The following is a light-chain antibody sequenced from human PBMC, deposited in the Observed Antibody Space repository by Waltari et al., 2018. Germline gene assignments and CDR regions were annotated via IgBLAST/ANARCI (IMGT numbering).Light chain of an antibody. CDR2: WAS. J-gene: IGKJ5*01. CDR3: QQYYSTPPT. V-gene: IGKV4-1*01. CDR1: QSVLYSSNNNNY. Sequence: DIVMTQSADSLAVSLGERATINCKSSQSVLYSSNNNNYLAWYQQKPGQPPKLLIYWASTRESGVPDRFRGSGSGTDFTRTISSLQAEDVAVYDCQQYYSTPPTFGQGTRLEIK.